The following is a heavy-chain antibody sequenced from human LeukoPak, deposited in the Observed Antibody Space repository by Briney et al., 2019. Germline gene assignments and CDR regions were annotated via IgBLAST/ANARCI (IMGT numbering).Heavy chain of an antibody. Sequence: GRSLRLSCAASGFTFDDYAMHWVRQAPGKDLEWVSGISWNSGSIGYADSVKGRFTISRDNAKNSLYLQMNSLRTEDTALYYCAKDVSSSWYVNAFAMWGQGTMVTVSS. CDR3: AKDVSSSWYVNAFAM. CDR1: GFTFDDYA. V-gene: IGHV3-9*01. D-gene: IGHD6-13*01. J-gene: IGHJ3*02. CDR2: ISWNSGSI.